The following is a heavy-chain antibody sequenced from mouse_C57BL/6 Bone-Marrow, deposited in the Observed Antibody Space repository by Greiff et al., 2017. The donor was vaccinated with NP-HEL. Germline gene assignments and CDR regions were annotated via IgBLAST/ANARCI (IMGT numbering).Heavy chain of an antibody. CDR2: ISYSGST. CDR1: GYSITSGYD. D-gene: IGHD4-1*01. Sequence: EVQLQQSGPGMVKPSQSLSLTGTVTGYSITSGYDWYWIRHFPGNKLEWMGYISYSGSTNYNQSLKSRITITHDTSKNHIFLKLNSVTTEDTATYYCARSNCDYFDYWGQGTTLTVSS. CDR3: ARSNCDYFDY. V-gene: IGHV3-1*01. J-gene: IGHJ2*01.